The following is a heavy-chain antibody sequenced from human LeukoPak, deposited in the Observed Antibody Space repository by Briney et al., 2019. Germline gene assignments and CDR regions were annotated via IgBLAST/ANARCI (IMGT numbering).Heavy chain of an antibody. D-gene: IGHD3-22*01. CDR2: IYSGGAT. Sequence: GGSLRLSCAASGLTVGSNYMSWVRQAPGKGLEWVSVIYSGGATYYADSVKDRFTISSDNSKNTMYLQMNSLRAEDTAVYFCARGTHSAYYYDFWGQGTLVTVSS. CDR3: ARGTHSAYYYDF. J-gene: IGHJ4*02. CDR1: GLTVGSNY. V-gene: IGHV3-66*01.